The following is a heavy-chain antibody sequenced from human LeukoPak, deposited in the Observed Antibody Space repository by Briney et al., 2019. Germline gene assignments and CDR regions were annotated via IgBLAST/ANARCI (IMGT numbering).Heavy chain of an antibody. CDR1: GYTFTAYH. Sequence: ASVKVSCKTSGYTFTAYHMHWVRQAPGQGREFMGWIYPPTGGTILAEKFQARVTMTRDTSITTAYMEWSGLNFDDTAVYYCVRENWYYDHWGQGTLVTVSS. V-gene: IGHV1-2*02. CDR3: VRENWYYDH. D-gene: IGHD3-16*01. J-gene: IGHJ4*02. CDR2: IYPPTGGT.